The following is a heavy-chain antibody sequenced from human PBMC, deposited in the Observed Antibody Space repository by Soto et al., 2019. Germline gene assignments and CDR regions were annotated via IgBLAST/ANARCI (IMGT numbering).Heavy chain of an antibody. CDR3: ARGRYGDY. CDR1: GYAFTTYG. V-gene: IGHV1-18*03. D-gene: IGHD1-1*01. CDR2: ISAHNGNT. J-gene: IGHJ4*02. Sequence: QVHLVQSGAEVKKPGASVKVSCKGSGYAFTTYGITWVRQAPGQGLEWMGWISAHNGNTNYAQKLQGRVTVTRDTSTSTAYMEPRSLRSDDMAVYYCARGRYGDYWGQGALVTVSS.